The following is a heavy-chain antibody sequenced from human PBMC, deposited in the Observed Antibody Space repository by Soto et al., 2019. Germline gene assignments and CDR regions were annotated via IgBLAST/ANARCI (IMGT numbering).Heavy chain of an antibody. CDR1: GFTFSDYY. CDR3: ARDRSSWPTVDAFDI. D-gene: IGHD6-13*01. Sequence: TGGSLRLSCSASGFTFSDYYISWIPQAPGKGLEWVSYISSSGSTIYYADSVKGRFTISRDNAKNSLYLQMNSLRAEDTAVYYCARDRSSWPTVDAFDIWGQGTIVTVSS. V-gene: IGHV3-11*01. CDR2: ISSSGSTI. J-gene: IGHJ3*02.